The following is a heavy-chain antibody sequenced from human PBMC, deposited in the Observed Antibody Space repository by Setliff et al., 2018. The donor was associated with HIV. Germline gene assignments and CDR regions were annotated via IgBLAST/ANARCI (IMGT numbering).Heavy chain of an antibody. CDR1: GYSFSDYY. Sequence: ASVKVSRKASGYSFSDYYIHWVRQAPGHGFQWMGWISPKYGGTNYAQNFQGRVTMTRDTSISTAYMELSSLGSDDTAVYYCARGKGVGGVIITGGLDVWGQGTTVTVSS. CDR2: ISPKYGGT. V-gene: IGHV1-2*02. D-gene: IGHD3-10*01. J-gene: IGHJ6*02. CDR3: ARGKGVGGVIITGGLDV.